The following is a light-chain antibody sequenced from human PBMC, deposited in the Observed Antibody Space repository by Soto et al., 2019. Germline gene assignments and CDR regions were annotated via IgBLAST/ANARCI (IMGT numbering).Light chain of an antibody. CDR2: DVS. CDR1: SSYVGGYNY. Sequence: QSVLTQPASLSGSPGQAITISCTGTSSYVGGYNYVSWYQQHPGKAPKLMNYDVSNRPSGVSNRFSGSQSGKPASLTISGLQAEDEADYYCSSYTSSSTPYVFGTGTKVTVL. V-gene: IGLV2-14*01. CDR3: SSYTSSSTPYV. J-gene: IGLJ1*01.